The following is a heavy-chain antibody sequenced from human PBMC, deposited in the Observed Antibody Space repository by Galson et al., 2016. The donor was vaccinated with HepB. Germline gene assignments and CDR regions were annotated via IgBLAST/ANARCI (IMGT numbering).Heavy chain of an antibody. CDR2: MSDSDDI. J-gene: IGHJ4*02. Sequence: SLRLSCAASGFTFSGYAMAWVRQAPGKGLEWVSGMSDSDDIYYAPSVKGRFTISRDNSKNTLYLQLSSLSAEDTAVYYCAKDKRGHSSAWYWYFDYWGQGTLVSVSS. D-gene: IGHD6-13*01. CDR3: AKDKRGHSSAWYWYFDY. V-gene: IGHV3-23*01. CDR1: GFTFSGYA.